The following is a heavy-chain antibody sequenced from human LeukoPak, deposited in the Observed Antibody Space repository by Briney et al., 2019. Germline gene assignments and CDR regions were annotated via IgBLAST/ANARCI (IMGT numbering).Heavy chain of an antibody. CDR1: GFTFSSYS. J-gene: IGHJ4*02. V-gene: IGHV3-48*01. Sequence: GGSLRLSCAASGFTFSSYSMSWVRQAPGKGLEWVSYISSSSSTIYYADSVKGRFTISRDNSKNTLYLQMNSLRAEDTAVYYCAKDRAYCGGDCYPPLDYWGQGTLVTVSS. CDR2: ISSSSSTI. CDR3: AKDRAYCGGDCYPPLDY. D-gene: IGHD2-21*02.